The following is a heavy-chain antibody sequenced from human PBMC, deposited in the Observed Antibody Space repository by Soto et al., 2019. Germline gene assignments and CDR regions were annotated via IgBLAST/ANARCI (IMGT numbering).Heavy chain of an antibody. CDR2: VYYSGST. Sequence: NPSETLSLTCTVSGGSVSSGSHYWTWIRQPPGKGLEWIGYVYYSGSTNYNPSLKSRVTISVDTSKNQFSLKLRYVTAADTAVYYCAREDSGYDNYYYYGMDVWGQGTTVTVSS. J-gene: IGHJ6*02. CDR1: GGSVSSGSHY. D-gene: IGHD5-12*01. V-gene: IGHV4-61*01. CDR3: AREDSGYDNYYYYGMDV.